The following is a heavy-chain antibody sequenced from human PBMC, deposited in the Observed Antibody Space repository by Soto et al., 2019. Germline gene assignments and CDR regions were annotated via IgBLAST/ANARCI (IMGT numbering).Heavy chain of an antibody. CDR2: INPSGGST. J-gene: IGHJ6*02. D-gene: IGHD3-10*01. CDR1: GYTFTSYY. V-gene: IGHV1-46*01. CDR3: ARGRKYNYSSTYYGMDV. Sequence: APVKVSCKASGYTFTSYYMHWVRQAPGQGLEWMGIINPSGGSTSYAQKFQGRVTMTRDTSTSTVYMELSSLRSEDTAVYYCARGRKYNYSSTYYGMDVWGQGTTVTVSS.